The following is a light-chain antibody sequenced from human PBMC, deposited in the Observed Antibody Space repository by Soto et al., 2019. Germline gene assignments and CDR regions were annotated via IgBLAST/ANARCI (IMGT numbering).Light chain of an antibody. J-gene: IGLJ1*01. CDR3: SAYTVSRTYV. CDR2: NVY. Sequence: QSALIQPASVSGSPGQWITISCTGTSSDVGASNFVSWHQQHPGKAPKLMIYNVYDWPSGISYRFSGSKSGNTASLTISGLQGEDEADYYCSAYTVSRTYVFGTGTKVTVL. CDR1: SSDVGASNF. V-gene: IGLV2-14*03.